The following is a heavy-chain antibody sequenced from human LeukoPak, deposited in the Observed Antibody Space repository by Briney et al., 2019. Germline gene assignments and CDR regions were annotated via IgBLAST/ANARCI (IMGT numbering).Heavy chain of an antibody. CDR1: GFTFSSYA. D-gene: IGHD2-15*01. CDR2: ISGSGGST. J-gene: IGHJ6*02. Sequence: GGSLRLSCAASGFTFSSYAMSWVRQAPGEGLEWVSAISGSGGSTYYADSVRGRFTISRDNSKSTLYLQMNSLRVEDTAVCYCAKRYRRGGSCTHYYYYGMDVWGQGTTVTVSS. V-gene: IGHV3-23*01. CDR3: AKRYRRGGSCTHYYYYGMDV.